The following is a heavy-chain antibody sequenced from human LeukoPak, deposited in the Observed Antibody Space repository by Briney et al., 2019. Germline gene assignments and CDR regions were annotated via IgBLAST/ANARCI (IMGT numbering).Heavy chain of an antibody. CDR2: IYYSGST. J-gene: IGHJ6*02. D-gene: IGHD3-10*01. V-gene: IGHV4-39*01. Sequence: SETLSLTCTVSGGSISSSSYYWSWIRQPPGKGLEWIGSIYYSGSTYYNPSLKSRVTISVDTSKNQFSLKLSSVTAADTAVYYRARQGYYGSGSYYPGGIHYYGMDVWGQGTTVTVSS. CDR3: ARQGYYGSGSYYPGGIHYYGMDV. CDR1: GGSISSSSYY.